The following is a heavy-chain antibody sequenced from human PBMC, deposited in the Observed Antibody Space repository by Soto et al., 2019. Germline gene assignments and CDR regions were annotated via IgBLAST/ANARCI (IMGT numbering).Heavy chain of an antibody. Sequence: SVKVSCKASGGTFSSYTISWVRQAPGQGLEWMGRIIPILGIANYAQKFQGRVTITADKSTSTAYMELSSLRSEDTAVYYCARAYCSGGSCPEYYDFDYWGQGTLVTVSS. V-gene: IGHV1-69*02. J-gene: IGHJ4*02. CDR2: IIPILGIA. CDR1: GGTFSSYT. D-gene: IGHD2-15*01. CDR3: ARAYCSGGSCPEYYDFDY.